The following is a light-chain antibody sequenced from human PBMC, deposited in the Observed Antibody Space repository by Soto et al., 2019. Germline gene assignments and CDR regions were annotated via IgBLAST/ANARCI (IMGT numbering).Light chain of an antibody. J-gene: IGLJ3*02. CDR3: QSFDNSVSGSGV. V-gene: IGLV1-40*01. CDR2: GHN. CDR1: YSNIGAGYE. Sequence: QSVLTQPPSVSGAPGQRVTISCTGSYSNIGAGYEVHWYQQLPGTAPKLLVSGHNNRPSGVPDRFFGSKSGASASLTIIGLQAEDEADYYCQSFDNSVSGSGVFGGGTKLTVL.